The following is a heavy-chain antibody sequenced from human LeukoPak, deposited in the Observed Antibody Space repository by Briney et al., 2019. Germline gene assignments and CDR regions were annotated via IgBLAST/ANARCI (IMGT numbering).Heavy chain of an antibody. D-gene: IGHD2-2*02. CDR1: GYTFTSYD. J-gene: IGHJ6*03. CDR3: ATGPSVCSSTTCYNYMDV. Sequence: ASVKVSCKASGYTFTSYDMNWVRQATGQGLEWMGWMTPKSGDTGYAQKFQGRVTMTRNTSITTAYMELSSLRSEDTAVYYCATGPSVCSSTTCYNYMDVWGKGTTVTVSS. V-gene: IGHV1-8*01. CDR2: MTPKSGDT.